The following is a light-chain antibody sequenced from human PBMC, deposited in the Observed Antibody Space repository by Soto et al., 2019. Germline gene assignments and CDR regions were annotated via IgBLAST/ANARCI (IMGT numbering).Light chain of an antibody. Sequence: DIQMTQSPSTLSGSVGDRVTITCRVSQCISSSLAWYQQKPGEAPKLLIYAASTLQSGAPSRFSGSGYGTEFTLTISSLQPDDFASYYCQKLHNFPLTFGQGTRLEI. CDR1: QCISSS. V-gene: IGKV1-9*01. CDR3: QKLHNFPLT. CDR2: AAS. J-gene: IGKJ5*01.